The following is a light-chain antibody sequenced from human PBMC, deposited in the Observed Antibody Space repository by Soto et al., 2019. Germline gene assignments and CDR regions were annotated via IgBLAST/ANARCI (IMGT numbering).Light chain of an antibody. CDR1: QDISNY. CDR3: QQYDNLPRRT. CDR2: DAS. V-gene: IGKV1-33*01. J-gene: IGKJ2*01. Sequence: DIQMTQSPSSLSASVGDRVTITCQASQDISNYLNWYQQKPGKAPKLLIYDASNLETRVPSRFGGSGSGTDFTFTISSLQPEDIATYYCQQYDNLPRRTFGQGTKLEIK.